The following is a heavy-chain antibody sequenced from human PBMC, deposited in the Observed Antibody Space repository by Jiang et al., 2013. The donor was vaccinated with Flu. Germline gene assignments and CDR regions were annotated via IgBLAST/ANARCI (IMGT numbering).Heavy chain of an antibody. D-gene: IGHD5-24*01. V-gene: IGHV1-69*06. Sequence: CKASGGTFSSYAISWVRQAPGQGLEWMGGIIPIFGTANYAQKFQGRVTITADKSTSTAYMELSSLRSEDTAVYYCARGGDGYNSDYYYGMDVWGQGTTVTVSS. CDR3: ARGGDGYNSDYYYGMDV. CDR2: IIPIFGTA. CDR1: GGTFSSYA. J-gene: IGHJ6*02.